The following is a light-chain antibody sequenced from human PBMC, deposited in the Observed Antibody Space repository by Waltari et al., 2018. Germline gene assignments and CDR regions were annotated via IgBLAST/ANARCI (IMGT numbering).Light chain of an antibody. J-gene: IGKJ3*01. CDR3: QQSYTTPFT. V-gene: IGKV1-39*01. Sequence: DIRMTQSPSSLSASVGDRVTITCRASESIDTYLNWYQHKPGKAPEPLIYAASILQGGVPSRFTGSETGTYFTLTINSLQPEDFATYYCQQSYTTPFTFGPGTKVD. CDR1: ESIDTY. CDR2: AAS.